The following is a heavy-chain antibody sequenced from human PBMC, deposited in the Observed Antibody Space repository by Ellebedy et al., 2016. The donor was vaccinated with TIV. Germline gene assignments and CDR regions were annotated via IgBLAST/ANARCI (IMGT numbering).Heavy chain of an antibody. D-gene: IGHD2-21*01. J-gene: IGHJ3*02. CDR1: GFTFSTYW. CDR2: INVNGIVT. Sequence: GESLKISCAASGFTFSTYWMHWVRQAPGKGLEWVSRINVNGIVTYYADSVRGRFTVSRDNAKNTLLLQMSSLRAEYTALYYCARHSGGHGFDIWGQGTMVTVSP. CDR3: ARHSGGHGFDI. V-gene: IGHV3-74*01.